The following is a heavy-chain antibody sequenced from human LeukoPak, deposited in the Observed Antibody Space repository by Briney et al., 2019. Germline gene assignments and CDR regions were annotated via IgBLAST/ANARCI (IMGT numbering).Heavy chain of an antibody. CDR3: ASSGIVGASAPFDY. Sequence: ASVKVSCKASGYTFNSYGISWVRQAPGQGLEWMGWISAYNGNTNYAQKLQGRVTMTTDTSTSTAYMELRSLRSDDTAVYYCASSGIVGASAPFDYWGQGTLVTVSS. CDR1: GYTFNSYG. CDR2: ISAYNGNT. D-gene: IGHD1-26*01. V-gene: IGHV1-18*01. J-gene: IGHJ4*02.